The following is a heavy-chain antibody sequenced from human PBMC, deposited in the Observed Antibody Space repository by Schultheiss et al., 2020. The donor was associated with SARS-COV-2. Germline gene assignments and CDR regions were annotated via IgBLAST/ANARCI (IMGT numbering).Heavy chain of an antibody. CDR2: IYYSGST. V-gene: IGHV4-61*08. J-gene: IGHJ6*02. Sequence: SETLSLTCTVSGGSISSGGYYWSWIRQPPGKGLEWIGYIYYSGSTNYNPSLKSRVTISVDTSKNQFSLKLSSVTAADTAVYYCARVVVVVVAARDTDYYGMDVWGQGTTVTVSS. CDR1: GGSISSGGYY. CDR3: ARVVVVVVAARDTDYYGMDV. D-gene: IGHD2-15*01.